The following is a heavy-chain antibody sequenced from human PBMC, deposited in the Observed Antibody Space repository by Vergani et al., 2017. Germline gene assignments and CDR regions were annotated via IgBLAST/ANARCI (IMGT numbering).Heavy chain of an antibody. Sequence: QVQLQESGPGLVKPSETLSLTCTVSGGSVSSGSYYWSWIRQPAGKGLEWNGYIYYSGSTNYNPSLKSRVTITVDTSKNQFSRKLSSVTAADTAVYYCAGVGAAGTGGWAGEIDYWGQGTLVTVSS. CDR3: AGVGAAGTGGWAGEIDY. D-gene: IGHD6-13*01. CDR1: GGSVSSGSYY. J-gene: IGHJ4*02. V-gene: IGHV4-61*10. CDR2: IYYSGST.